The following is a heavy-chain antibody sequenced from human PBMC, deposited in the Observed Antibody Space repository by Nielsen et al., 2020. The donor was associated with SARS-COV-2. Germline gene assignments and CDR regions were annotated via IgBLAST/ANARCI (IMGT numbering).Heavy chain of an antibody. CDR3: ARGWSLDY. V-gene: IGHV3-33*01. Sequence: GESLKISCAASGFTFSSYGMHWVRQAPGKGLEWVAIIWYDGSEKYYVDSVKGRFTISRDNAKNSLYLQMNSLRAEDTAVYYCARGWSLDYWGQGTLVTVSS. CDR1: GFTFSSYG. J-gene: IGHJ4*02. CDR2: IWYDGSEK. D-gene: IGHD2-15*01.